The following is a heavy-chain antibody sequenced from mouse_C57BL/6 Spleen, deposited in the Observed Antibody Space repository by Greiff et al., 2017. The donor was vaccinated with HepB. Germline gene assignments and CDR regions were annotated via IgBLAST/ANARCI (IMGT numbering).Heavy chain of an antibody. CDR3: AIRLTGRVAY. CDR2: IDPSDSYT. J-gene: IGHJ3*01. V-gene: IGHV1-50*01. D-gene: IGHD4-1*01. Sequence: QVQLQQPGAELVKPGASVKLSCKASGYTFTSYWMQWVKQRPGQGLEWIGEIDPSDSYTNYNQKFKGKATLTVDTSSSTAYMQLSSLTSEDSAVYYCAIRLTGRVAYWGQGTLVTVSA. CDR1: GYTFTSYW.